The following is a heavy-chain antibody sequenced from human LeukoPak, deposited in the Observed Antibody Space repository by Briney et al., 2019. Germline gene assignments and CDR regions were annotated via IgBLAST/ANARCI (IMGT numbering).Heavy chain of an antibody. CDR1: GGSFSGYY. Sequence: SETLSLTCAVYGGSFSGYYWSWIRQPPGKGLEWIGEINHSGSTNYNPSLKSRVTISVDTSKNQFSLKLSSVTAADTAVYYCARSITTVDFDYWGQGTLVTVSS. D-gene: IGHD3-22*01. CDR2: INHSGST. CDR3: ARSITTVDFDY. J-gene: IGHJ4*02. V-gene: IGHV4-34*01.